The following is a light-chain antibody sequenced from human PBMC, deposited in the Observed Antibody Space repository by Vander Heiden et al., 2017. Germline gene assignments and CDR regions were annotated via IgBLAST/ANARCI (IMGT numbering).Light chain of an antibody. J-gene: IGLJ2*01. CDR2: QDS. CDR1: KLGDKY. CDR3: QAWDSSTVV. V-gene: IGLV3-1*01. Sequence: SYALTQPPPASVSPAQTASITCSGEKLGDKYACWYQQKPGQSPVLVIYQDSKRPSGIPERFSGSNSGNTATLTISGTQAMDEADYYCQAWDSSTVVFGGGTKLTVL.